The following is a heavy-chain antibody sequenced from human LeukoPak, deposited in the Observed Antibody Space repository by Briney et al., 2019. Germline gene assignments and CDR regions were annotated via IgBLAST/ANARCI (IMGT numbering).Heavy chain of an antibody. CDR1: GGSISSYY. D-gene: IGHD1-26*01. J-gene: IGHJ2*01. Sequence: SEPLSLTCTVSGGSISSYYWSWIRQPPGKGLEWIGYIYYSGSTNYNPSLKSRVTISVDTSKNQFSLKLSSVTAADTAVYYCARGATTSWYFDLWGRGTLVTVSS. V-gene: IGHV4-59*08. CDR3: ARGATTSWYFDL. CDR2: IYYSGST.